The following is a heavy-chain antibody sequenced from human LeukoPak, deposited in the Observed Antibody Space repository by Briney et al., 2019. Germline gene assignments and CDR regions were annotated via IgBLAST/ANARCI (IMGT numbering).Heavy chain of an antibody. CDR3: ARGGYYDSSGYYNSFDY. V-gene: IGHV3-30-3*01. D-gene: IGHD3-22*01. CDR1: GFTFSSYA. CDR2: ISYDGSNK. Sequence: PGGSLRLSCAASGFTFSSYAMHWVRQAPGKGLEWVAVISYDGSNKYYADSVKGRFTISRDNSKNTLYLQMNSLRAEDTAVYYCARGGYYDSSGYYNSFDYWGQGTLVTVSS. J-gene: IGHJ4*02.